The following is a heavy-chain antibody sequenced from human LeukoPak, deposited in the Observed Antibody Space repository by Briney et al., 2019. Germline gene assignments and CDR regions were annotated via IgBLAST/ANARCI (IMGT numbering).Heavy chain of an antibody. Sequence: SETLSLTSTVSGGSISSYYWNWIRQLPGKGLEWIGYIYYSGSTNYNPSLKSRVTISVDTSKNQFSLKLSSVTAADTAVYYCARDRDGYNSLDYWGQGTLVTVSS. CDR3: ARDRDGYNSLDY. CDR2: IYYSGST. D-gene: IGHD5-24*01. CDR1: GGSISSYY. J-gene: IGHJ4*02. V-gene: IGHV4-59*01.